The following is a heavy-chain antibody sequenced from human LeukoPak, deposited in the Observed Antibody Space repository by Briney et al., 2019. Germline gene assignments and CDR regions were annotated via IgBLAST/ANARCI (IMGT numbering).Heavy chain of an antibody. V-gene: IGHV4-59*11. Sequence: SEALSLTCSVSGDDIYNHYWSWVRQPPGKEPEWIAYIYYTGTTSGRTDYNPSLQSRVSISIDTSKSQFSLRLDSVTAADTAFYYCAEIPRIWGQGILVTVS. CDR1: GDDIYNHY. D-gene: IGHD5-24*01. CDR3: AEIPRI. CDR2: IYYTGTTSGRT. J-gene: IGHJ4*02.